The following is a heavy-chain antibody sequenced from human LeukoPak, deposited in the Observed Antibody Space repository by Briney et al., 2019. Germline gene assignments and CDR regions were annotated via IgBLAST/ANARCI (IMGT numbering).Heavy chain of an antibody. CDR3: ARDPLVATHPYYYYGMDV. J-gene: IGHJ6*02. CDR1: GITFSNHW. Sequence: GGSLRLSCVASGITFSNHWMKWVRQAPGKGLEWVANIKQDGSEKFYVDSVKGRFTISRDNAKNSLYLQMNSLRAEDTAVYYCARDPLVATHPYYYYGMDVWGQGTTVTVSS. CDR2: IKQDGSEK. V-gene: IGHV3-7*01. D-gene: IGHD5-12*01.